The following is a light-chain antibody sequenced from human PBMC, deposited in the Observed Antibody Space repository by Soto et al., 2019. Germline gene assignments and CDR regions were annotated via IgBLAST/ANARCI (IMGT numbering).Light chain of an antibody. CDR1: QHISTW. V-gene: IGKV1-12*01. CDR2: AAS. Sequence: DIQMTQSPSSVSASIGDRVTITCRASQHISTWLVWYQQKPGKAPQLLIYAASSLQSGVPSRFSGSGSGTDCTLSISSHPPIDSATYYRQQANSFQFTFGQGTRLEI. J-gene: IGKJ2*01. CDR3: QQANSFQFT.